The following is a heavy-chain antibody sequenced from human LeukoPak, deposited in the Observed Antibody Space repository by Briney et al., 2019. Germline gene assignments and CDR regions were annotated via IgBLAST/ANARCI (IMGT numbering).Heavy chain of an antibody. CDR2: ISGSGGST. Sequence: GGSLRLSCAASGSTFSSYAMSWVRRAPGKGLEWVSAISGSGGSTYYADSVKGRFTISRDNSKNTLYLQMNSLRAEDTAVYYCAKGGVLYYYYMDVWGKGTTVTVSS. CDR1: GSTFSSYA. V-gene: IGHV3-23*01. CDR3: AKGGVLYYYYMDV. D-gene: IGHD5-12*01. J-gene: IGHJ6*03.